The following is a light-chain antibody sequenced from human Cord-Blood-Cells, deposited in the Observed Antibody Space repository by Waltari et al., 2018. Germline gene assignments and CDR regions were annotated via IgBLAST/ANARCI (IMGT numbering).Light chain of an antibody. CDR1: SSEVGGYHY. J-gene: IGLJ1*01. V-gene: IGLV2-14*01. CDR3: SSYTSSSLYV. Sequence: QSALTQPASVSGSPGQSITISCTGTSSEVGGYHYASCYQQHPGKHPKLIIYDVSNRPSGVSNRFSGSKSGNTASLTISGLQAEDEADYYCSSYTSSSLYVFGTGTKVTVL. CDR2: DVS.